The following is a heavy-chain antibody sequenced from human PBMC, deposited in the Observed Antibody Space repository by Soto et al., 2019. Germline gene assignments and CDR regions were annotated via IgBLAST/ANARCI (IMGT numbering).Heavy chain of an antibody. CDR2: ISAYNGNT. V-gene: IGHV1-18*01. J-gene: IGHJ6*03. D-gene: IGHD3-3*01. CDR3: ARDFRYYDFWSGYYTPHYYYYMDV. Sequence: ASVKVSCKSSGCTFTSYGIIWVRQSPGQGGEWMGWISAYNGNTNYAQKLQGRVTMTTDTSTSTAYMELRSLRSDDTAVYYCARDFRYYDFWSGYYTPHYYYYMDVWGKGTTVTVSS. CDR1: GCTFTSYG.